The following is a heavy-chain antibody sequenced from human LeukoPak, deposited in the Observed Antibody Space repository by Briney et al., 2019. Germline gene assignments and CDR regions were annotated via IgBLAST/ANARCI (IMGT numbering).Heavy chain of an antibody. Sequence: GESLKISCKGSGYSFTSYWIGWVRQMPGKGLEWMGIIYPGDSDTRYSPSFQGQVTISADKSISTAYLQWSSLKASDTAMYYCARLVNYYDSSGYTWHFDYWGQGTLVTVSS. CDR3: ARLVNYYDSSGYTWHFDY. V-gene: IGHV5-51*01. D-gene: IGHD3-22*01. CDR2: IYPGDSDT. CDR1: GYSFTSYW. J-gene: IGHJ4*02.